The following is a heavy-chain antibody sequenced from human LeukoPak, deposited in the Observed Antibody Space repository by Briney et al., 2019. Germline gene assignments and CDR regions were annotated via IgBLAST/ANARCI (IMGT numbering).Heavy chain of an antibody. CDR2: MNPNSGNT. CDR1: GYTFTSYD. CDR3: ARGIAAAGVNWFDP. Sequence: ASVKVSCKASGYTFTSYDINWVRQATGQGLEWMGWMNPNSGNTGYAQKFQGRVTMTRNTSISTAYMELSSLRSEDTAVYYCARGIAAAGVNWFDPWGQGTLVTVSS. J-gene: IGHJ5*02. D-gene: IGHD6-13*01. V-gene: IGHV1-8*01.